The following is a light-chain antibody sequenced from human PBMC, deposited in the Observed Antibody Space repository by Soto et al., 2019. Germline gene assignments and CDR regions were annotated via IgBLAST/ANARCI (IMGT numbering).Light chain of an antibody. CDR2: EVS. V-gene: IGLV2-14*03. CDR1: SSDVGGFNY. Sequence: QAALTQPASVSGSPGQSITISGTGSSSDVGGFNYVSWYQQHPGNAPKLLIYEVSNRPSGVSGRFSASKSGNTASLTISGLPAEDAADYYCCSYTRSATLVVAGGTKVTVL. J-gene: IGLJ2*01. CDR3: CSYTRSATLV.